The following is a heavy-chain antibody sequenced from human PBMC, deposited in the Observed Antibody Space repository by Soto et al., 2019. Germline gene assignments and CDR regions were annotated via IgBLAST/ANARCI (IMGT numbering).Heavy chain of an antibody. CDR1: GYTFTSYG. CDR3: AREDCSSTSCYQYYYYYYGMDV. J-gene: IGHJ6*02. V-gene: IGHV1-18*01. D-gene: IGHD2-2*01. CDR2: ISAYNGNT. Sequence: GASVKVSCKASGYTFTSYGISWVRQAPGQGLEWMGWISAYNGNTNYAQKLQGRVTMTTDTSTSTAYMELRSLRSDDTAVYYCAREDCSSTSCYQYYYYYYGMDVWGQGTTVTVSS.